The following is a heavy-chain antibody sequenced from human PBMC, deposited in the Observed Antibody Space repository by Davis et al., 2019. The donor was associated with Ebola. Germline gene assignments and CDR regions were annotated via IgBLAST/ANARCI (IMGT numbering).Heavy chain of an antibody. Sequence: GESLKISCAASGFTFSSYGMHWVRQAPGKGLEWVAVIWYDGSNKYYADSVKGRFTIFRDNSKNTLYLQMNSLRAEDTAVYYCAKDSGSWEISGGMDVWGQGTTVTVSS. CDR3: AKDSGSWEISGGMDV. CDR2: IWYDGSNK. J-gene: IGHJ6*02. V-gene: IGHV3-30*02. CDR1: GFTFSSYG. D-gene: IGHD6-13*01.